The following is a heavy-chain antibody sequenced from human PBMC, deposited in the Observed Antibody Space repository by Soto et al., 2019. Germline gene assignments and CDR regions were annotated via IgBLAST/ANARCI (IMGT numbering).Heavy chain of an antibody. V-gene: IGHV4-30-4*01. D-gene: IGHD3-16*01. J-gene: IGHJ4*02. CDR3: ARGEPFDYSARWYVF. Sequence: QVQLQESGPGLVKPSQTLSLTCSVSGTSITSSDYFWSCIRQPPGKALEWIGYIYYSVSTYYSPALKSRVAMSIDTPKNPVSLPRSSVTAADTAVYYCARGEPFDYSARWYVFWGQGVRVTVSS. CDR2: IYYSVST. CDR1: GTSITSSDYF.